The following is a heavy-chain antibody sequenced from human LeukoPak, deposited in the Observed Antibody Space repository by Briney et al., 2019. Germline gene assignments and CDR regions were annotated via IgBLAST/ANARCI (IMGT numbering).Heavy chain of an antibody. CDR3: ARTTTVTREYFQH. CDR1: GGTFSSYT. J-gene: IGHJ1*01. D-gene: IGHD4-11*01. V-gene: IGHV1-69*02. Sequence: SVKVSCKASGGTFSSYTISWVRQAPGQGLEGMGRIIPILGIANYAQKFQGRVTITADKSTSTAYMELSSLRSEDTAVYHCARTTTVTREYFQHWGQGTLVTVSS. CDR2: IIPILGIA.